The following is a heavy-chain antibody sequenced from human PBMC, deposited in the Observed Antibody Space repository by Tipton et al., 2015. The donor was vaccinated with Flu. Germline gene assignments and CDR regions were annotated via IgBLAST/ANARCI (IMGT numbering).Heavy chain of an antibody. CDR3: ARGSGYANAYLDY. Sequence: TLSLTCAVYGGSFSGYYWSWIRQPPGKGLEWIGEINHSGTTNYNPSLKSRVTISADTSKNQFSLKVTSLTAADTAVYYCARGSGYANAYLDYWGRGTLVTVSS. CDR1: GGSFSGYY. D-gene: IGHD5-12*01. CDR2: INHSGTT. V-gene: IGHV4-34*01. J-gene: IGHJ4*02.